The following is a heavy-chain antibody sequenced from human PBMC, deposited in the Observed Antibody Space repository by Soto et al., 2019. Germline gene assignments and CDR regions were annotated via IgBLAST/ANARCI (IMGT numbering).Heavy chain of an antibody. Sequence: SETLSLTCTVSGGSISSGGYYWSWIRQHPGKGLEWIGYIYYSGSTYYNPSLKSRVTMSVDTSKNQFSLKLSSVTAADTAVYYCARVFEDSNYDFWSGYKPPGYYYYYGMDVWGQGTTVTVSS. CDR3: ARVFEDSNYDFWSGYKPPGYYYYYGMDV. CDR1: GGSISSGGYY. D-gene: IGHD3-3*01. CDR2: IYYSGST. J-gene: IGHJ6*02. V-gene: IGHV4-31*03.